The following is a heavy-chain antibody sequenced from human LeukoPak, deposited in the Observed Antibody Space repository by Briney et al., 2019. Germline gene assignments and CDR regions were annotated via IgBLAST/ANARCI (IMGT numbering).Heavy chain of an antibody. D-gene: IGHD2-2*01. Sequence: GASVKVSCKASGGTFSSYVISWVRQAPGQGLEWMGGIIPIFGTANYAQKFQGRVTITADESTSTAYMELSSLRSEDTAVYYCARSDIVVVPAACYFDYWGQGTLVTVSS. V-gene: IGHV1-69*13. J-gene: IGHJ4*02. CDR2: IIPIFGTA. CDR3: ARSDIVVVPAACYFDY. CDR1: GGTFSSYV.